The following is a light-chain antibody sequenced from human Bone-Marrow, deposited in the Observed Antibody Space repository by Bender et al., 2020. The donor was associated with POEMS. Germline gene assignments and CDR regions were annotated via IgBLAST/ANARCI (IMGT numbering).Light chain of an antibody. CDR1: STDVGAYNY. CDR3: SSYAGTNNLGV. Sequence: QSALTQPPSASGSPGQSVTISCTGTSTDVGAYNYVSWFQQHPGKAPKLMIYEVTKRPSGVPDRFSGSKSGNTAFLTVSGLQAEDEADYYCSSYAGTNNLGVFGTGTKVTV. CDR2: EVT. V-gene: IGLV2-8*01. J-gene: IGLJ1*01.